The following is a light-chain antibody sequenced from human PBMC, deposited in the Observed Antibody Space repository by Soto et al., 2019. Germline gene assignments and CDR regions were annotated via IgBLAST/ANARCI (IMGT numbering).Light chain of an antibody. V-gene: IGLV2-14*01. CDR1: SSDVGGYNY. J-gene: IGLJ2*01. CDR2: DVS. CDR3: SSYTSSSIVV. Sequence: QSALTQPASVSGSPGQSITISCTGTSSDVGGYNYVSWYQQHPGKAPKLMIYDVSNRPSGVSNRFSGSKFGNTASLTISGLQAEDEADYYCSSYTSSSIVVFGGGTKLTVL.